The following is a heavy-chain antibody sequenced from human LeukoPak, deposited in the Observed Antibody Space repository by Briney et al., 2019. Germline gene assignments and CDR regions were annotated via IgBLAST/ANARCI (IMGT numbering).Heavy chain of an antibody. J-gene: IGHJ4*02. Sequence: GGSLRLSCAASGFTFSSYAMHWVRQAPGKGLEWVSYISDRGDTIYYADSVKGRFTISRDNAKNSVSLQMNSLRPDDTAVYYCARLKAGNWGPGTLVSVSS. CDR2: ISDRGDTI. V-gene: IGHV3-48*03. CDR1: GFTFSSYA. CDR3: ARLKAGN.